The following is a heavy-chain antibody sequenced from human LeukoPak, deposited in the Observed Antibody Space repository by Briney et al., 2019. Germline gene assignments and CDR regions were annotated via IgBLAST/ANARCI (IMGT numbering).Heavy chain of an antibody. D-gene: IGHD3-22*01. CDR2: ISSSSSYI. Sequence: GGSLRLSCAASGFTFSSYSMNWVRQAPGKGLEWVSSISSSSSYIYYADSVKGRFTISRDNSKDTLYLQMNSLRAEDTAVYFCAKRGVVIRVILVGFHKEAYYFDSWGQGALVTVSS. V-gene: IGHV3-21*04. CDR3: AKRGVVIRVILVGFHKEAYYFDS. CDR1: GFTFSSYS. J-gene: IGHJ4*02.